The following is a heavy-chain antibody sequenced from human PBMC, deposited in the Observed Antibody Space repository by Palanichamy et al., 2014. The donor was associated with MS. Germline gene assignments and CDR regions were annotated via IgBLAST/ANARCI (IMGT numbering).Heavy chain of an antibody. CDR2: IYSGGSI. J-gene: IGHJ6*02. CDR1: GFTVNTNY. Sequence: EVQVAESGGGLIQPGGSLRLSCVASGFTVNTNYISWVRQAPGKGLEWVSVIYSGGSIYYADSVKGRFTISRNKSKNTVYLQINSLRVEDTALYYCARDSYYYGMDVWGQGTTVTVSS. CDR3: ARDSYYYGMDV. V-gene: IGHV3-53*01.